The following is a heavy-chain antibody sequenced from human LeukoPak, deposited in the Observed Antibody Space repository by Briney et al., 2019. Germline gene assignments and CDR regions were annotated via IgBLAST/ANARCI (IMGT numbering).Heavy chain of an antibody. CDR3: ARDTPFYYGSGSYSKGFDY. CDR1: GFTFSDYY. D-gene: IGHD3-10*01. Sequence: GGSLRLSCAASGFTFSDYYMSWIRQAPGKGLEWVSYISSSGSTIYYADSVKGRFTISRDNAKNSLYLQMNSLRAEDTAVYYCARDTPFYYGSGSYSKGFDYWGQGTLVTVSS. V-gene: IGHV3-11*04. CDR2: ISSSGSTI. J-gene: IGHJ4*02.